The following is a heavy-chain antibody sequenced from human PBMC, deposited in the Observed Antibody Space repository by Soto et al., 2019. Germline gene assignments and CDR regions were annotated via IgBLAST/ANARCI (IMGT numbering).Heavy chain of an antibody. V-gene: IGHV4-39*01. J-gene: IGHJ5*02. CDR1: GDSISTNSYS. D-gene: IGHD1-20*01. CDR2: FYYSGST. CDR3: VRGIYWFDP. Sequence: SETLSLTCTVSGDSISTNSYSWGWIRQPPGQGLEWIGLFYYSGSTHYNPSLKSRLTVSVDTSKNQFSLKVSSVTAADTAVYYCVRGIYWFDPWGQGTLVTVS.